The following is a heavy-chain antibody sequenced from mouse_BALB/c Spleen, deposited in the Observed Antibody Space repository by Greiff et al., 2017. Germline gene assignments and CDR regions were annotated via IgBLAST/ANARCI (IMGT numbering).Heavy chain of an antibody. CDR1: GYTFTDYA. CDR2: ISTYYGDA. V-gene: IGHV1S137*01. D-gene: IGHD2-14*01. Sequence: QVHVKQSGAELVRPGVSVKISCKGSGYTFTDYAMHWVKQSHAKSLEWIGVISTYYGDASYNQKFKGKATMTVDKSSSTAYMELARLTSEDSAIYYCARRYDRGDYFDYWGQGTTLTVSS. J-gene: IGHJ2*01. CDR3: ARRYDRGDYFDY.